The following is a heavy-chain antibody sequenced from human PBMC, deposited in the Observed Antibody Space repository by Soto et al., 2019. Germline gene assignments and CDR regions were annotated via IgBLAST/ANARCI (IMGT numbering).Heavy chain of an antibody. Sequence: ASVKVSCKASCYTFNTYGISWVRQAPGQGLEWMGWISTYNRNRNYAQKVQGRFTMTTDTSTSKSYMELRSLRSVYTAAYDCARDQTLTGLNVWG. V-gene: IGHV1-18*04. D-gene: IGHD3-9*01. J-gene: IGHJ6*02. CDR2: ISTYNRNR. CDR3: ARDQTLTGLNV. CDR1: CYTFNTYG.